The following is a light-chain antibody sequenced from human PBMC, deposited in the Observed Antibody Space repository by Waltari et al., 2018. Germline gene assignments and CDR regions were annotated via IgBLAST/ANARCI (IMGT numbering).Light chain of an antibody. CDR2: GAS. CDR3: QKYDRLPAT. J-gene: IGKJ1*01. Sequence: EIVLTQSPGTLSLSPGERGTPSCRASQSVSRFLAWYQRKPGQAPRLLIYGASTRATGIPDRFSGSGSGTDFSLTISRLEPEDFAVYYCQKYDRLPATFGQGTKVEIK. V-gene: IGKV3-20*01. CDR1: QSVSRF.